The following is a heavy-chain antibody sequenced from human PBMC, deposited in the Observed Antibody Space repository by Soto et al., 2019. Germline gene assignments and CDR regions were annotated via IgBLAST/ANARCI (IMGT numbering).Heavy chain of an antibody. CDR1: GFTFSSYA. V-gene: IGHV3-23*01. CDR3: AKDTSLATVIRATYALDV. J-gene: IGHJ6*02. Sequence: EVQLLESGGGLVQPGGSLRLSCAASGFTFSSYAMSWVRQAPGKGLEWVSAVSHTGGSTYYVHSVRGRFTISRANSKNTLYLQMNSLRGEDTAVYYCAKDTSLATVIRATYALDVWGQGTTVTVSS. CDR2: VSHTGGST. D-gene: IGHD3-10*01.